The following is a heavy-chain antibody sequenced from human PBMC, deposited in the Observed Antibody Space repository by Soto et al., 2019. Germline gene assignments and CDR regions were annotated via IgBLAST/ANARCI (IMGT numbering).Heavy chain of an antibody. CDR1: GCTFSSYA. D-gene: IGHD1-1*01. CDR3: AKAAQTRFNWNDLGNWFDP. Sequence: SVKVSCKESGCTFSSYAIAWVRQAPGQGLEWMGGIIPIFGIPNYAQKFQGRVAITADESTNTAYMELSSLRSDDTAVYYCAKAAQTRFNWNDLGNWFDPWGQGTLVTVSS. J-gene: IGHJ5*02. CDR2: IIPIFGIP. V-gene: IGHV1-69*13.